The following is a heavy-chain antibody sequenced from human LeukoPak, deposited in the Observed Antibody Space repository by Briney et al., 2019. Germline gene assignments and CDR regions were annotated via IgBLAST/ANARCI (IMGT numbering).Heavy chain of an antibody. Sequence: GGSLRLSCAASGFTFSSNYMSWVREAPGKGLEWGSVIYSGGSTYYADSVKGRITISRDNSKNTLYLQMNSLRAEGPAVYYCAGLPMMTFGGVNWGQGTLVTVSS. CDR1: GFTFSSNY. V-gene: IGHV3-53*01. CDR2: IYSGGST. J-gene: IGHJ4*02. D-gene: IGHD3-16*01. CDR3: AGLPMMTFGGVN.